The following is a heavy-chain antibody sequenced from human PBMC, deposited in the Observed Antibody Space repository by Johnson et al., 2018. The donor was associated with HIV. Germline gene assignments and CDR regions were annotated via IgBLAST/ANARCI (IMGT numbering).Heavy chain of an antibody. CDR1: GFTFSSYD. CDR3: TRDQYCGGDCYSFGAFDI. V-gene: IGHV3-48*03. CDR2: ISSSGSTM. Sequence: MMLVESGGGLVQPGGSLRLSCAASGFTFSSYDMNWVRQAPGKGLEWVSYISSSGSTMHYADSVQGRFTISRDNAKNSLYLQMSSLGAEDTAVYYCTRDQYCGGDCYSFGAFDIWGQGTMVTVSS. J-gene: IGHJ3*02. D-gene: IGHD2-21*02.